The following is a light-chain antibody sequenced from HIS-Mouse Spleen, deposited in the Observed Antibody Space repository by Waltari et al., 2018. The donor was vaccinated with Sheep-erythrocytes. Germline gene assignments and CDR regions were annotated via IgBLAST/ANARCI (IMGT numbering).Light chain of an antibody. CDR3: QQYNSYPLT. J-gene: IGKJ4*01. Sequence: EIVLTQSPATLSLSPGERATLSCSASQSVSSYLAWYQQKPGQAPRLLIYDASNRATGIPARFSGSGSGTDFTLTISSLQPDDFATYYCQQYNSYPLTFGGGTKVEIK. CDR1: QSVSSY. CDR2: DAS. V-gene: IGKV3-11*01.